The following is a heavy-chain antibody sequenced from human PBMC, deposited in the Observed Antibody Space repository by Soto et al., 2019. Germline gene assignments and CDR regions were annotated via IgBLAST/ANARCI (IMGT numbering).Heavy chain of an antibody. D-gene: IGHD3-16*01. CDR3: YVWSPDLYTDY. J-gene: IGHJ4*02. V-gene: IGHV4-39*01. Sequence: AETLSLTCTVSGGSISSRTYSWGWIRQPPGKGLEWIATVDYSGTTHYNSSLGSRLTISVDTSKTQLSLSLSSVSAADTAVYYCYVWSPDLYTDYWGQGTMVTVSS. CDR1: GGSISSRTYS. CDR2: VDYSGTT.